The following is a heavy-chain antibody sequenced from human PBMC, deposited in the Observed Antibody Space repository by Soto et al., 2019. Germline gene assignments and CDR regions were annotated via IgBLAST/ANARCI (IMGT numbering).Heavy chain of an antibody. J-gene: IGHJ5*02. CDR3: AGGRYCSSTSCYPWFDP. V-gene: IGHV4-34*01. Sequence: QVQLQQWGAGLLKPSETLSLTCAVYGGSFSGYYWSWIRQPPGKGLEWIGEINHSGSTNYNPSLKSRVTRSVDTSKNQFSLKLSSVTAADTAVYYCAGGRYCSSTSCYPWFDPWGQGTLVTVSS. CDR2: INHSGST. CDR1: GGSFSGYY. D-gene: IGHD2-2*01.